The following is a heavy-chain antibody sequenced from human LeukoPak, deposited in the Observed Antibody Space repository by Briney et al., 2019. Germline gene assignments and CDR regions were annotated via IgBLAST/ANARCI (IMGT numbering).Heavy chain of an antibody. CDR1: GFTFSSYE. V-gene: IGHV3-53*01. D-gene: IGHD6-13*01. CDR3: ARRSPIAAGGTRSLED. CDR2: IYSGGST. J-gene: IGHJ4*02. Sequence: GGSPRLSCAASGFTFSSYEMNWVRQAPGKGLEWVSIIYSGGSTYSADSVKGRFTSSRDNSKNTLYLQMNSLRAEDTAVYYCARRSPIAAGGTRSLEDWGQGTLVTVSS.